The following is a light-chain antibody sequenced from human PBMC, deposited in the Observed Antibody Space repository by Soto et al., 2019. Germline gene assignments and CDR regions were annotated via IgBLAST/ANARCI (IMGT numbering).Light chain of an antibody. V-gene: IGLV1-40*01. J-gene: IGLJ1*01. CDR1: SSNIGAHYD. Sequence: QSVLTRPPSVSGAPGQRVTISCTGSSSNIGAHYDVHWYQQLPGTAPKLLIYGNSNRPSGVPDRFSGSKSGTSASLAITGLQAEDEADNYGKSYPNSLSVYVFGTATKVTV. CDR3: KSYPNSLSVYV. CDR2: GNS.